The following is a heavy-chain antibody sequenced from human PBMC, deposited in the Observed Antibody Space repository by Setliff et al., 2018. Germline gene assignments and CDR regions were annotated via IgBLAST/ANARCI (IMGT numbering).Heavy chain of an antibody. J-gene: IGHJ6*03. CDR3: ARVSTVTTWPYYYYMDV. D-gene: IGHD4-4*01. CDR2: IYTSGST. CDR1: GGSISSYY. Sequence: SETLSLTCTVSGGSISSYYWSWIRQPAGKGQEWIGRIYTSGSTNYNPSLKSRVTMSVDTSKNQFSLKLSSVTAADTAVYYCARVSTVTTWPYYYYMDVWGKGTTVTVSS. V-gene: IGHV4-4*07.